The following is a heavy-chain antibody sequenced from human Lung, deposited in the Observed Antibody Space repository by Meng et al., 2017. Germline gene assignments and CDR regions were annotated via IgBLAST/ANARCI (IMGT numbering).Heavy chain of an antibody. J-gene: IGHJ6*02. Sequence: GESLKISCAASGFTFSNAWMSWVRQAPGKGLEWVGRIKSKTDGGTTDYAAPVKGRFTISRDDSKNTLYLQMNSLKTEDTAVYYCTTDWDSNYVTGRPSLPDYYYYYGMDVWGQGITVTVSS. CDR3: TTDWDSNYVTGRPSLPDYYYYYGMDV. V-gene: IGHV3-15*01. CDR2: IKSKTDGGTT. D-gene: IGHD4-11*01. CDR1: GFTFSNAW.